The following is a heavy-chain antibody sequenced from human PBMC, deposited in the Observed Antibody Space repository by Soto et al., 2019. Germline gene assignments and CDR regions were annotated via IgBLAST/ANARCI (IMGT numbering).Heavy chain of an antibody. Sequence: EVQLVESGGGVVQPGGSLRLSCAASGFTFNSYWMTWVRQAPGKGLEWVANIKQDGSEKYYVDSVKGRFPISRDNAKNSRYLQMNRLSAEETAVYYCARGWGLDPWGQGTLVTVSS. CDR3: ARGWGLDP. J-gene: IGHJ5*02. CDR1: GFTFNSYW. CDR2: IKQDGSEK. D-gene: IGHD1-26*01. V-gene: IGHV3-7*04.